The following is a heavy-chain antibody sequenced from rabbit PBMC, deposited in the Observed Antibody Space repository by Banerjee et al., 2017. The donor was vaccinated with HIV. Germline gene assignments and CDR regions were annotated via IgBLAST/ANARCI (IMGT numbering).Heavy chain of an antibody. CDR3: ARLYDGVGWAGDL. Sequence: EESGGGLVKPEGSLTLTCTASGFSFSSSYWICWGRQAPGKGLEWIACIDAGSSDNTYYASWAKGRFTISKTSSTTVTLQMTSLTAADTATYFCARLYDGVGWAGDLWGPGTLVTVS. CDR1: GFSFSSSYW. V-gene: IGHV1S45*01. J-gene: IGHJ6*01. CDR2: IDAGSSDNT. D-gene: IGHD4-2*01.